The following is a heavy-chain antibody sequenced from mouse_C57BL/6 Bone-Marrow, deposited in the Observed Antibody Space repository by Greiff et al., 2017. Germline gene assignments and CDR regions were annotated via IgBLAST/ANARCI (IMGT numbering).Heavy chain of an antibody. CDR3: ARSEFITTVVATGYFDY. D-gene: IGHD1-1*01. CDR1: GYTFTSYW. V-gene: IGHV1-64*01. J-gene: IGHJ2*01. Sequence: VQLQQPGAELVKPGASVKLSCKASGYTFTSYWMHWVKQRPGQGLEWIGMIHPNSGSTNYNEKFTSKATLTVDKSSSTAYMQLSSLTSEDSAVYYCARSEFITTVVATGYFDYWGQGTTLTVSS. CDR2: IHPNSGST.